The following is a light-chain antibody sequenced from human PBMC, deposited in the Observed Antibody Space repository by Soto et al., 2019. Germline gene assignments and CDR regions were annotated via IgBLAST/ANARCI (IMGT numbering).Light chain of an antibody. CDR1: QTISTR. CDR3: QQYSSYST. CDR2: DAS. Sequence: DIQITQSPSTLSASVGDRVTITYRASQTISTRLAWYQRKPGKAPKLLIYDASSLESGVPSRISGSGSGTEFTLTINSLQPDDFATYYCQQYSSYSTFGQGTKVDIK. J-gene: IGKJ1*01. V-gene: IGKV1-5*01.